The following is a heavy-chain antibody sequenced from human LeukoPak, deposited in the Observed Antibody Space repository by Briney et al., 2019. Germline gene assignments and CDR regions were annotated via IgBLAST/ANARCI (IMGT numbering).Heavy chain of an antibody. CDR2: INPGGGST. J-gene: IGHJ4*02. Sequence: ASVKVSCKASGYTFTYYFIHWVRQAPGQGFDWMGVINPGGGSTTYAQKFQGRVTLTRDTSTSTVYMELSSLTYEDTTVYYCARSYYGSGSYFPSPWGGYFDYWGQGTLVTVSS. V-gene: IGHV1-46*01. CDR3: ARSYYGSGSYFPSPWGGYFDY. D-gene: IGHD3-10*01. CDR1: GYTFTYYF.